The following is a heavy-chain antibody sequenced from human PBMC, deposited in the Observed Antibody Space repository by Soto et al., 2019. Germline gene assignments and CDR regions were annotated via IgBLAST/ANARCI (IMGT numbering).Heavy chain of an antibody. CDR2: IIPICGTA. V-gene: IGHV1-69*01. D-gene: IGHD3-22*01. CDR3: ARDRDSSGYYGMDV. Sequence: QVQLVQSGAEVKKPGSSVKVSCKASGGTFSSYAISWVRQAPGQGLEWMGGIIPICGTANYAQKFQGRVTITADESTRAAYMELSSLRSEDTAVYYCARDRDSSGYYGMDVWGQGTTVTVSS. J-gene: IGHJ6*02. CDR1: GGTFSSYA.